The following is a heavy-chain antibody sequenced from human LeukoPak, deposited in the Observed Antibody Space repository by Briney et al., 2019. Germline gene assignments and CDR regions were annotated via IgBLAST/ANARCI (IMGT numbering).Heavy chain of an antibody. CDR3: AKANWISNADAVW. V-gene: IGHV3-23*01. CDR1: GFSFSTYA. Sequence: GGSLRLSCAATGFSFSTYAMSWVRRAPARRLEWVSSIRGGGEVFHADSVKGRFTLSRDSSRNTVYLQLNNLRVEDTAIYYCAKANWISNADAVWWGQGTLVTVSS. J-gene: IGHJ4*02. CDR2: IRGGGEV. D-gene: IGHD1-1*01.